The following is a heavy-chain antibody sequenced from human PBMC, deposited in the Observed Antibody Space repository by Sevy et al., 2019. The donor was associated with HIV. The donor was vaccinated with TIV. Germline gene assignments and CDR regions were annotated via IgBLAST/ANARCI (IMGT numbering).Heavy chain of an antibody. J-gene: IGHJ4*02. CDR2: LSFGCGKI. Sequence: GGSLRLSCAASGFTFNIYSMSWVRQTPGKGLEWVATLSFGCGKINHADSVKGRFTMSRDDSKNAVYLKMNNLRVEDTALYYCAREGCTKPHDYWGQGTLVTVSS. CDR3: AREGCTKPHDY. D-gene: IGHD2-8*01. CDR1: GFTFNIYS. V-gene: IGHV3-23*01.